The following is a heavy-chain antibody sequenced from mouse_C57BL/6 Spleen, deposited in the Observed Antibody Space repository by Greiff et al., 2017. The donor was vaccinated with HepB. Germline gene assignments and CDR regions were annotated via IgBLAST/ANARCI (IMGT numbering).Heavy chain of an antibody. V-gene: IGHV1-82*01. D-gene: IGHD2-1*01. J-gene: IGHJ4*01. Sequence: QVQLQQSGPELVKPGASVKISCKASGYAFSSSWMNWVKQRPGKGLEWIGRIYPGDGDTNYNGKFKGKATLTADKSSSTAYMQLSSLTSEDSAVYFCARSGGKYAMDSWGQGTSVTVSS. CDR2: IYPGDGDT. CDR1: GYAFSSSW. CDR3: ARSGGKYAMDS.